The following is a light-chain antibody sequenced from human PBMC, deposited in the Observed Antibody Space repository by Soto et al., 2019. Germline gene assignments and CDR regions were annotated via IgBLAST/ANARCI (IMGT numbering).Light chain of an antibody. V-gene: IGKV3-15*01. Sequence: EIVMTQSPATLSVSPGERATLSCRASQSVNSNLAWYQRKPGQAPRLLIYGASTRATGVPARFSGSGSGTESTLTIGSLQSEDFAVYYCQQCNDWPLTFGPGTKVDIK. J-gene: IGKJ3*01. CDR1: QSVNSN. CDR3: QQCNDWPLT. CDR2: GAS.